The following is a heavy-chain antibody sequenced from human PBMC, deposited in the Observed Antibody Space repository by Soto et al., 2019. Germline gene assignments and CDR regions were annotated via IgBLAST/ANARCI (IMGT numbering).Heavy chain of an antibody. J-gene: IGHJ6*02. CDR1: GGTFSSYA. Sequence: QVQLVQSGAEVKKPGSSVKVSCKASGGTFSSYAISWVRQAPGQGLEWMGGIIPIFGTANYAQKFQGRVTITADASTSTAYMELSSLRSEDTAVYYCAREFYDFWSGYYSVYYYYYGMDVWGQGTTVTVSS. CDR3: AREFYDFWSGYYSVYYYYYGMDV. CDR2: IIPIFGTA. V-gene: IGHV1-69*01. D-gene: IGHD3-3*01.